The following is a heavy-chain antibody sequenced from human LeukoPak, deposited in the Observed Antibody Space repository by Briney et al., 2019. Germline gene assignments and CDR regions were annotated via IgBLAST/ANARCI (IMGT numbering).Heavy chain of an antibody. V-gene: IGHV4-30-2*01. CDR3: ARELGDYSAVFDY. CDR2: IYHSGST. D-gene: IGHD4-11*01. CDR1: GGSISSGGYS. J-gene: IGHJ4*02. Sequence: SQTLSLTCAVSGGSISSGGYSWSWIRQPPGKGLEWIGYIYHSGSTYYNPSLKSRVTISVDTSKNQFSLKLSSVTAADTAVYYCARELGDYSAVFDYWGQGTLVTVSS.